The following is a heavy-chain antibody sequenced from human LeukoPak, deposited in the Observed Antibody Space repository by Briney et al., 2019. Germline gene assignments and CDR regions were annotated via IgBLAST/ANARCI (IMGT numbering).Heavy chain of an antibody. V-gene: IGHV3-9*01. CDR2: ISWDSGKV. CDR3: AKAPTTVNIPYFFDD. J-gene: IGHJ4*02. Sequence: TGGSLRLSCAASGFTFDAYAMPWVRQAPGKGLEWVSGISWDSGKVGYAASVKGRFTISRDNAKTSLYLQMDNLRPDDTALYYCAKAPTTVNIPYFFDDWGQGTLVTVSS. D-gene: IGHD4-17*01. CDR1: GFTFDAYA.